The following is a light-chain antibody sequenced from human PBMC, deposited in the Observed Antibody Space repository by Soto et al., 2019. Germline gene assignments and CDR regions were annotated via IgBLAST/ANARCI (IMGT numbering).Light chain of an antibody. V-gene: IGKV1-5*01. CDR3: QQYNDV. CDR2: DAS. Sequence: DRQMTQSPSTLSASVGDRVTITCRASRNINNWLAWYQQKLGKAPKLLIYDASTLESGVSSRFSGSGSGTEFTLTISSLQPDDFATNYCQQYNDVFGQGTKVDI. CDR1: RNINNW. J-gene: IGKJ1*01.